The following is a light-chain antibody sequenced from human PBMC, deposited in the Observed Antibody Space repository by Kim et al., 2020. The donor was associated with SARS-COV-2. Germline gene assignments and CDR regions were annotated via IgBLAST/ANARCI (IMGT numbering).Light chain of an antibody. V-gene: IGLV2-11*01. CDR1: SSDVGGYNY. CDR3: CSYAGSYTYV. Sequence: PGQSVTISCTGTSSDVGGYNYVSWYQQHPGKAPKLMIYDVSKRPSGVPDRFSGSKSGNTASLTISGLQAEGEADYYCCSYAGSYTYVFGTGTKVTVL. CDR2: DVS. J-gene: IGLJ1*01.